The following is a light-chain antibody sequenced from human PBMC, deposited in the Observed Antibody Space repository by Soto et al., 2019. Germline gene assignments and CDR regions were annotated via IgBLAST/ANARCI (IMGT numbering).Light chain of an antibody. V-gene: IGLV2-14*01. J-gene: IGLJ2*01. Sequence: QSVLTQPASVSGSPGQSITISCTGTSSDVGRYNFVSWYQQHPNKAPKLVIYEVSNRPSGVSYRFSGSKSGNTASLTISGLHAEDEADYYCSSYTSSSTLEIGGGTKLTVL. CDR3: SSYTSSSTLE. CDR1: SSDVGRYNF. CDR2: EVS.